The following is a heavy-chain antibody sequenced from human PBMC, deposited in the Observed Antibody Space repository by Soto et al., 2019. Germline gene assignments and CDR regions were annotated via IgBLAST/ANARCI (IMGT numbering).Heavy chain of an antibody. D-gene: IGHD6-13*01. V-gene: IGHV4-59*01. Sequence: LSLTSTVSGGSINIYSWAWVRQPPGKGLEWIGYIYYSGSTNYNPSLKSRVTISVDTSKNQFSLRLSSVTAADTAVYYCARDRTPAAGTLYGMDVWGQGTTVTVSS. CDR1: GGSINIYS. CDR2: IYYSGST. J-gene: IGHJ6*02. CDR3: ARDRTPAAGTLYGMDV.